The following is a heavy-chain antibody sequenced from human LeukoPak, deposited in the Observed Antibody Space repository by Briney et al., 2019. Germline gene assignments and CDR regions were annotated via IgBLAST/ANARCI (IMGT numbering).Heavy chain of an antibody. Sequence: ASVKVSCKASGYTFTGYYMHWVRQAPGQGLEWMGWINPNSGGTNYAQKFQGRVTMTRDTSISTAYMELSRLRSDDTAVYYCAREVSVEMATTVGFDPWGQGTLVTVSS. CDR2: INPNSGGT. V-gene: IGHV1-2*02. D-gene: IGHD5-24*01. CDR3: AREVSVEMATTVGFDP. CDR1: GYTFTGYY. J-gene: IGHJ5*02.